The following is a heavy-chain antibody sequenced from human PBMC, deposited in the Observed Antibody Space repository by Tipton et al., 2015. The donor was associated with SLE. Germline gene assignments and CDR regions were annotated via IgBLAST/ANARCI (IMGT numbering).Heavy chain of an antibody. CDR3: ASVGSSGYPGGFDY. Sequence: TLSLTCTVSGGSISSVDYYWSWIRQPPGKGLEWIGYIYYSGSTYYNPSLKSRVTISVDTSKNQFSLKLSSVTAADTAVYYCASVGSSGYPGGFDYWGQGTLVTVSS. D-gene: IGHD3-22*01. CDR1: GGSISSVDYY. J-gene: IGHJ4*02. CDR2: IYYSGST. V-gene: IGHV4-30-4*01.